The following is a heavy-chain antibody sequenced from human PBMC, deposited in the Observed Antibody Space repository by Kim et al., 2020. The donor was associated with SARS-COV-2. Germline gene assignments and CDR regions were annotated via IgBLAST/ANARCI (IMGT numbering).Heavy chain of an antibody. D-gene: IGHD4-17*01. J-gene: IGHJ4*02. CDR3: AKGVTNSGFDY. V-gene: IGHV3-23*01. CDR2: SSCDGRRT. CDR1: GFTFSTSP. Sequence: GGSLRLSCVASGFTFSTSPMGWVRQAPGEVLEWFSRSSCDGRRTYYADSVNGRVTMSSDKAKNTVYLHMNNLRVEDTAVYYCAKGVTNSGFDYWGQGAQVTVSS.